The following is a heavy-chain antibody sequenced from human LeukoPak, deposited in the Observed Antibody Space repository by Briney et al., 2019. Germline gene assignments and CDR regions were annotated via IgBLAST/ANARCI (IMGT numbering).Heavy chain of an antibody. V-gene: IGHV3-21*01. D-gene: IGHD1-1*01. J-gene: IGHJ4*02. CDR2: ISSSSSYI. CDR3: ARDGGNGGSQFDY. Sequence: PGGSLRLSCAASGFTFSSYSMNWVRQAPGKVLEWVSSISSSSSYIYYADSVKGRFTISRDNAKNSLYLQMNSLRAEDTAVYYCARDGGNGGSQFDYWGQGTLVTVSS. CDR1: GFTFSSYS.